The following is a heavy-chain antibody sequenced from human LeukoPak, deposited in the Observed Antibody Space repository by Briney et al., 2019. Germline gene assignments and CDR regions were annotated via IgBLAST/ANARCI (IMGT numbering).Heavy chain of an antibody. J-gene: IGHJ4*02. D-gene: IGHD3-10*01. Sequence: ASVKVSCKVSGYTLTELSMHWVRQAPGKGLEWMGGFDPEDGETIYAQKFQGRVTMTEDTSTDTAYMELSRLRSDDTAVYYCASHIWFGELLDVYWGQGTLVTVSS. CDR1: GYTLTELS. V-gene: IGHV1-24*01. CDR3: ASHIWFGELLDVY. CDR2: FDPEDGET.